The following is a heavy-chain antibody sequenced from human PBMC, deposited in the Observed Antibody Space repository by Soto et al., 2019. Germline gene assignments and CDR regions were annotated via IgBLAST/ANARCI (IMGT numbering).Heavy chain of an antibody. D-gene: IGHD6-13*01. Sequence: GGSLRLSCAASGFTFSSCGMHWVRQAPGKGLEWVAVISYDGSNKYYADSVKGRFTISRDNSKNTLYLQMNSLRAEDTAVYYCAKDLEQLVLYYYGMDVWGQGTTVTVSS. V-gene: IGHV3-30*18. CDR2: ISYDGSNK. CDR3: AKDLEQLVLYYYGMDV. CDR1: GFTFSSCG. J-gene: IGHJ6*02.